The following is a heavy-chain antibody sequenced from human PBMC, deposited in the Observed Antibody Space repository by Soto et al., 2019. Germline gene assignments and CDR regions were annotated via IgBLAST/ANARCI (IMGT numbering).Heavy chain of an antibody. D-gene: IGHD6-19*01. CDR2: IYYSGST. CDR1: GGSISSSSYY. CDR3: ARHGSGWYLGDAFDI. Sequence: SETLSLTCTVSGGSISSSSYYWGWIRQPPGKGLEWIGSIYYSGSTYYNPSLKRRVTISVDTSKNQFSLKLTSVTAADTAVYYFARHGSGWYLGDAFDIWGQGTIVTVSS. J-gene: IGHJ3*02. V-gene: IGHV4-39*01.